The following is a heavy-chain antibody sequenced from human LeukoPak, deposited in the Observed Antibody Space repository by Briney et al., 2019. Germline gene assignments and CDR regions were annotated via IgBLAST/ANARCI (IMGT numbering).Heavy chain of an antibody. J-gene: IGHJ4*02. CDR3: ARGPDYDILADYFDY. D-gene: IGHD3-9*01. Sequence: RGSLRLSCAASGFNFGDYAMHWVRQPPGKGLEWVSLISWDGSRTYYADSVKGRFTISRDNSKNTLFLQMNSLRPEDTAVYYCARGPDYDILADYFDYWGQGTLVTVSS. CDR2: ISWDGSRT. CDR1: GFNFGDYA. V-gene: IGHV3-43D*03.